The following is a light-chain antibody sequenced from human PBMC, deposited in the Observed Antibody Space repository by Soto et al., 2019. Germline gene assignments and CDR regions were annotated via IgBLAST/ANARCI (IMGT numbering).Light chain of an antibody. CDR2: VAS. CDR1: QCVSSSY. J-gene: IGKJ1*01. Sequence: IGLTQSPSTLSLSPGETATLSCRVRQCVSSSYLAWYQQKPGQAPRLLIYVASSRATGIPDRLSGSGSGTDFTRTISRLEPEDFAVYYCQQYGSSPRTFGQGTKVDTK. V-gene: IGKV3-20*01. CDR3: QQYGSSPRT.